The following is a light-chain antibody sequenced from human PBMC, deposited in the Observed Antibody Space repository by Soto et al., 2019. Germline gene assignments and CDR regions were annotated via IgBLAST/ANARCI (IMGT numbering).Light chain of an antibody. CDR3: QQCDNWPRT. J-gene: IGKJ1*01. Sequence: EIVFTQSACTLSLSPGERATLSCRASQSFNSIYLAWYQQKPGQAPRLLIHGAVSRATDIPARFSGSGSGTEFTLTISSLQSEDCAVYYCQQCDNWPRTFGQGTKVDIK. CDR2: GAV. V-gene: IGKV3-15*01. CDR1: QSFNSIY.